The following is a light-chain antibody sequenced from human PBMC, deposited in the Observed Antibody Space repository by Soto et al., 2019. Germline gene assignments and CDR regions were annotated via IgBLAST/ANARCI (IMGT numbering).Light chain of an antibody. CDR2: KAS. V-gene: IGKV1-5*03. Sequence: DTQMTQSPSTLSASVGDRVTIICRASQYISTWLAWYQQKPGKAPKLLIYKASTLESGVPSRFSGSGSGTEFTLTISSLQPDDFATYYCQEYNSWRGEWTFGQGTKVEIK. CDR3: QEYNSWRGEWT. CDR1: QYISTW. J-gene: IGKJ1*01.